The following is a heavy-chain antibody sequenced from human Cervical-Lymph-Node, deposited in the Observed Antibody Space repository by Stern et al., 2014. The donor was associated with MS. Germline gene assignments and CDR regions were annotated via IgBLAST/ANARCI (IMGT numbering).Heavy chain of an antibody. Sequence: QVTLKESGPVLVKPTETLTLTCTVSGFSLSYDGTGVSWIRQPPGRALEWLAHMFSSDEKSYNTSLKSRLTISKDTSKSQVVLTLTNTDPVDTATYYCARSYRYNYGLDVWGQGTTVTVPS. CDR3: ARSYRYNYGLDV. CDR1: GFSLSYDGTG. CDR2: MFSSDEK. J-gene: IGHJ6*02. V-gene: IGHV2-26*01. D-gene: IGHD1-14*01.